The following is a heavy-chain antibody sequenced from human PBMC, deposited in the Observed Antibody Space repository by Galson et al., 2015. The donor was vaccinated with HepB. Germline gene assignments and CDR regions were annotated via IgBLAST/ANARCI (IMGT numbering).Heavy chain of an antibody. Sequence: SLRLSCAASGFTFSSHSMNWVRQAPGKGLEWVSSISSSSSYIYYADSVKGRFTISRDNAKNSLYLQMNSLRAEDTAVYYCARGSVEMATPDFAEYYFDSWGQGTLVTVSS. CDR2: ISSSSSYI. CDR1: GFTFSSHS. D-gene: IGHD5-24*01. J-gene: IGHJ4*02. V-gene: IGHV3-21*01. CDR3: ARGSVEMATPDFAEYYFDS.